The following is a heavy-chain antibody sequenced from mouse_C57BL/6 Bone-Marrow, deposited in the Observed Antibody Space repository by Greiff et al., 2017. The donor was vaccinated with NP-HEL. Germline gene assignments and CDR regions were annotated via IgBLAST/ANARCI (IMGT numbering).Heavy chain of an antibody. Sequence: QVQLKQPGAELVKPGASVKLSCKASGYTFTSYWMHWVKQRPGRGLEWIGRIDPNSGGTKYNEKFKSKATLTVDKPSSTAYMQLSSLTSEDSAVYYCARGFPPIYYYGSSYPWFAYWGQGTLVTVSA. J-gene: IGHJ3*01. CDR3: ARGFPPIYYYGSSYPWFAY. V-gene: IGHV1-72*01. D-gene: IGHD1-1*01. CDR1: GYTFTSYW. CDR2: IDPNSGGT.